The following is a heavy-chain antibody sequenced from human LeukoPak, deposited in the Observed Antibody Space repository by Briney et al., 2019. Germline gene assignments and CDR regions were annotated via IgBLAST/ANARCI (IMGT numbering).Heavy chain of an antibody. D-gene: IGHD2-15*01. Sequence: GGSLRLSCAASGFTFSSYNMNWVRQAPGRGLEWVSSISRNGSYINYADSVKGRLTLSRDNAQNSLYLQMNSLRVEDTAVYYCARVLETDCRGGSCYSGLDYWGQGTLVTVSS. CDR3: ARVLETDCRGGSCYSGLDY. CDR1: GFTFSSYN. CDR2: ISRNGSYI. V-gene: IGHV3-21*01. J-gene: IGHJ4*02.